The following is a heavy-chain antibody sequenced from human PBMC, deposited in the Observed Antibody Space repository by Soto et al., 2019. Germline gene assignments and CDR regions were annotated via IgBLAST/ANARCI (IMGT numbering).Heavy chain of an antibody. D-gene: IGHD2-15*01. V-gene: IGHV3-23*01. CDR2: FTASGGST. CDR3: VKSGGTCYSGCYYYMDV. CDR1: GFTFSSHA. J-gene: IGHJ6*03. Sequence: EVPLLESGGGLVQPGGSLRLSCAASGFTFSSHAMTWVRQAPGKGLEWVSGFTASGGSTYYADSVKGRFTISRDNSKNTLYLQMNGLRAEDTALYYCVKSGGTCYSGCYYYMDVWGKGTTVTVSS.